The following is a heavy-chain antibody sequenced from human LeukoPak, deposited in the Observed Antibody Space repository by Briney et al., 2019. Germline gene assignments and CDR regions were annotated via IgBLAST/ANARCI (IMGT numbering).Heavy chain of an antibody. V-gene: IGHV3-48*02. D-gene: IGHD1-26*01. CDR1: GLTFSTYN. Sequence: GGSLRLSCAASGLTFSTYNMNWVRQAPGKGLEWVSYIDSSNSPIYYADSVKGRFTISRDNGKNSLYLQMNSLRDEDTAVYYCAREYSGSYDPFDYWGQGTLVTVSS. CDR3: AREYSGSYDPFDY. J-gene: IGHJ4*02. CDR2: IDSSNSPI.